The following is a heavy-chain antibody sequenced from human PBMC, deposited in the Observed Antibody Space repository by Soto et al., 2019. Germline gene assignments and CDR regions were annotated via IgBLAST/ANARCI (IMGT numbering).Heavy chain of an antibody. Sequence: QVQLQESGPGLVKPSQTLSLTCTVSGGSISSGGYYWSWIRQHPGKGLEWIGYIYYSGSTYYNPSLKSRVTISVDTSKNQFSLQLSSVTAADTAVYYCARGSGSYYDYYYYYMDVWGKGTTVTVSS. CDR3: ARGSGSYYDYYYYYMDV. J-gene: IGHJ6*03. D-gene: IGHD3-10*01. V-gene: IGHV4-31*03. CDR2: IYYSGST. CDR1: GGSISSGGYY.